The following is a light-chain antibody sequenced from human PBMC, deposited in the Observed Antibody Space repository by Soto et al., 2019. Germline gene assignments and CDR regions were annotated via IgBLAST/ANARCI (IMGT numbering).Light chain of an antibody. J-gene: IGKJ5*01. Sequence: EIVMTQSPATLSVSPGERVTLSCRASQRVSSNVAWSQKKPGQAPMLLIYGASTRAIGIPARFSGSVSGTEFTLTISSLQSEHFAVYYCQQYDTWPPKISFGQGTRLEIK. V-gene: IGKV3-15*01. CDR1: QRVSSN. CDR3: QQYDTWPPKIS. CDR2: GAS.